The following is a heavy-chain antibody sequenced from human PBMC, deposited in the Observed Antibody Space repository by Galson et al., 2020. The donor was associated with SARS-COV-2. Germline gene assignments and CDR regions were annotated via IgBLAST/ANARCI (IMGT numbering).Heavy chain of an antibody. CDR2: IRTYNGQT. V-gene: IGHV1-18*04. CDR3: ARGSGSGWYWFDP. Sequence: ASVKVSCKSSGYTFSTYDVSWVRQAPGQGLEWMGWIRTYNGQTTYAQKFQGRLTMTADTSTSTAYMELRNLRSDDTAVYFCARGSGSGWYWFDPWGQGTLVTVSS. CDR1: GYTFSTYD. J-gene: IGHJ5*02. D-gene: IGHD6-19*01.